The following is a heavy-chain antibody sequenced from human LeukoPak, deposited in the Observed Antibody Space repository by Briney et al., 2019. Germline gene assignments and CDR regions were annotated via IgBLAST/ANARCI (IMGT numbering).Heavy chain of an antibody. Sequence: SVNLSRNASGGTFSSCGYSWVRLRHGPGLERKGVSIPNIGAANDAQKFQGRVTITTDESTSTAYMELSSLRSEDTGVYYCARGGSDTVVVPASAPYVFDIWGQGTMVTVSS. CDR3: ARGGSDTVVVPASAPYVFDI. D-gene: IGHD2-2*01. CDR2: SIPNIGAA. J-gene: IGHJ3*02. CDR1: GGTFSSCG. V-gene: IGHV1-69*05.